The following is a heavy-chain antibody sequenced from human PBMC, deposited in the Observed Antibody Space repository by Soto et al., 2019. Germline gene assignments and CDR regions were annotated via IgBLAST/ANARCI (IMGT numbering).Heavy chain of an antibody. Sequence: ASETLSLTCTVSGGSIDSGDYYWSWIRQPPGKGLEWIGYVYYSGTTNYNPFLKSRVTLSLDKSKNQFSLKMNSVTAADTAVYYCARLGLRMIYYYYGMDVWGQGTTVTVSS. J-gene: IGHJ6*02. CDR1: GGSIDSGDYY. D-gene: IGHD5-12*01. CDR2: VYYSGTT. V-gene: IGHV4-61*08. CDR3: ARLGLRMIYYYYGMDV.